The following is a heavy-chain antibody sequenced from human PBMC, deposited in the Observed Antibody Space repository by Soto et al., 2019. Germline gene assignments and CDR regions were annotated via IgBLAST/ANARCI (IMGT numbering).Heavy chain of an antibody. CDR2: INHSGST. J-gene: IGHJ3*02. D-gene: IGHD4-4*01. Sequence: SETLSLTCAVYGGSFSGYYWSWIRQPPGKGLEWIGEINHSGSTNYNPSVKSRVTISVDKSKNQLYLKLSSVTAADTAVYYCAREKGTVSTGHRDAFDIWGQGTMVTVSS. CDR3: AREKGTVSTGHRDAFDI. CDR1: GGSFSGYY. V-gene: IGHV4-34*01.